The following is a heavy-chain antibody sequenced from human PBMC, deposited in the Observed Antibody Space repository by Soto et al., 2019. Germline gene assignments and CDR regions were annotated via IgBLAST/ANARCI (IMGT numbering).Heavy chain of an antibody. D-gene: IGHD3-10*01. V-gene: IGHV4-31*03. CDR2: IYYSGST. J-gene: IGHJ6*02. CDR1: GGSIISGGYY. CDR3: ARAYGSGYMDV. Sequence: QVQLQESGPGLVKPSQTLSLTCTVSGGSIISGGYYWSWIRQHPGKGLEWIGYIYYSGSTYYNPSLKRRVTISVDTSKNQFSLKLSSVTAADTAVYYCARAYGSGYMDVWGQGTTVTVSS.